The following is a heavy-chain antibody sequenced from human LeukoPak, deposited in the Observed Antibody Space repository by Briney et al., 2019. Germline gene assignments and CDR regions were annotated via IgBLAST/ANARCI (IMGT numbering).Heavy chain of an antibody. Sequence: PGGSLRLSCAASGFSFSSYGLHWVRQAPGKGLEWVSAISGSGGSTYYADSVKGRFTISRDNSKNTLYLQMNSLRAEDTAVYYCAKARRDSREFDPWGQGTLVTVSS. CDR1: GFSFSSYG. CDR2: ISGSGGST. V-gene: IGHV3-23*01. CDR3: AKARRDSREFDP. J-gene: IGHJ5*02.